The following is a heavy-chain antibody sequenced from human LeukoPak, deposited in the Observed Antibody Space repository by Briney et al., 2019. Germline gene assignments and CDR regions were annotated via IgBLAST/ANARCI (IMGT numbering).Heavy chain of an antibody. Sequence: PGGSLRLSCAASGFTFSSYAMSWVRQAPGKGLEWVSAISGSGGSTYYADSVKGRFTISRDNSKNTLYLQMNSLRAEDTAVYYCAKEPGGGGWAFRFEYFQHWGQGTLVTVSS. CDR2: ISGSGGST. V-gene: IGHV3-23*01. D-gene: IGHD6-19*01. CDR1: GFTFSSYA. J-gene: IGHJ1*01. CDR3: AKEPGGGGWAFRFEYFQH.